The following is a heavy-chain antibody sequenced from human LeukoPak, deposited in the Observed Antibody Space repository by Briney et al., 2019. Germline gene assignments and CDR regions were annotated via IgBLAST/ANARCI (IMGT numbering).Heavy chain of an antibody. Sequence: ASVKVSCKASGYTFTSYGISWVRQAPGQGLEWMGWISAYNGNTNYAQKLQGRVTMTTDTSTSTAYMELRSLRSDDMAVYYCARAGGITIFGVVYTYNWFDPWGQGTLVTVSS. CDR1: GYTFTSYG. J-gene: IGHJ5*02. D-gene: IGHD3-3*01. CDR2: ISAYNGNT. V-gene: IGHV1-18*03. CDR3: ARAGGITIFGVVYTYNWFDP.